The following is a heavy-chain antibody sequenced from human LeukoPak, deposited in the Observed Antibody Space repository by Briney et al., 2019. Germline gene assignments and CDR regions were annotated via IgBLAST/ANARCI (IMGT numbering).Heavy chain of an antibody. CDR2: IIPIFGTA. Sequence: GASVKDSCKASGGTFSSYAISWVRQAPGQGLEWMGRIIPIFGTANYAQKFQGRVTITTDESTSTAYMELSSLRSEDTAVYYCARVKREGGYSYDDRPFYYYYYMDVWGKGTTVTVSS. V-gene: IGHV1-69*05. J-gene: IGHJ6*03. CDR1: GGTFSSYA. CDR3: ARVKREGGYSYDDRPFYYYYYMDV. D-gene: IGHD5-18*01.